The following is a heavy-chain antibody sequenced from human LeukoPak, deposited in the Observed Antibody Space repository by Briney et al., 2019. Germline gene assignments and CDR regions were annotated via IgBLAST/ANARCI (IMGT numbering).Heavy chain of an antibody. CDR2: ISGSGGST. V-gene: IGHV3-23*01. CDR3: AKVRAGTDYYGMDV. J-gene: IGHJ6*02. Sequence: GGSLRLSCAASVFTFSSYAMSWVRQAPGKGLDWVSAISGSGGSTYYADSVKGRFTISRDNSKNTLYLQMNSLRAEDTDVYYCAKVRAGTDYYGMDVWGQGTTVTVSS. CDR1: VFTFSSYA. D-gene: IGHD3-10*01.